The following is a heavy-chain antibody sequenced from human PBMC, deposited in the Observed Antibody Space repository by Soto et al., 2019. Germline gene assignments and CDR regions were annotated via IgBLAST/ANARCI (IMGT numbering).Heavy chain of an antibody. CDR3: ARDGRSSGYDL. J-gene: IGHJ1*01. CDR2: IIPNFGTP. Sequence: QVQLVQSGAEVKKPGSSVKVSCKSSGGTFSTYGINWVRQAPGQGLEWMGMIIPNFGTPTYAQKFRGRVSITADESTSTAYMEPSSLTSDDTAFYYCARDGRSSGYDLWCQGTLVTVSS. V-gene: IGHV1-69*18. D-gene: IGHD6-25*01. CDR1: GGTFSTYG.